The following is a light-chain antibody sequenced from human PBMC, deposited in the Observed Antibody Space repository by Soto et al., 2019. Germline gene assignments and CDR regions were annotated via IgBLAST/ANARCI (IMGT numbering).Light chain of an antibody. J-gene: IGKJ1*01. Sequence: DIQMTQSPSSLSASVGDRVTITCQASQSISSYLNWYQRKPGKAPNLLIYAASSLQSGVPSRFSGSGSGTDFTLTISSLQPEDFATYYCQQSYSTPWTFGQGTKVEIK. V-gene: IGKV1-39*01. CDR3: QQSYSTPWT. CDR1: QSISSY. CDR2: AAS.